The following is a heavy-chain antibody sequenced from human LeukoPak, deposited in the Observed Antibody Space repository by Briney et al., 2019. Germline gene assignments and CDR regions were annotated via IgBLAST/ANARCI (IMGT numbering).Heavy chain of an antibody. CDR3: ARLRQGSTGWYSWFDP. CDR1: GYSFTTYW. D-gene: IGHD6-19*01. J-gene: IGHJ5*02. V-gene: IGHV5-51*01. CDR2: IYPGDSDT. Sequence: GESLKISCKGSGYSFTTYWIGWVRQMPGKGLEWMGIIYPGDSDTRYSPSFQGQVTISADKSISTAYLQWSSLKASDTAMYYCARLRQGSTGWYSWFDPWGQGTLVTVSS.